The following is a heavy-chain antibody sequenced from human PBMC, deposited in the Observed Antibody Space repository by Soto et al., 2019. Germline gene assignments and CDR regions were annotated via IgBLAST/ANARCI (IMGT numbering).Heavy chain of an antibody. J-gene: IGHJ6*02. CDR3: ARGEQLVPDYYYYYGMDV. CDR1: GFTFSDYY. CDR2: ISSSGSTI. D-gene: IGHD6-13*01. Sequence: GGSLRLSCAASGFTFSDYYMSWIRQAPGKGLEWVSYISSSGSTIYYEDSVKGRFTISRNNAKNSLYLQMNSLRAEDTAVYYCARGEQLVPDYYYYYGMDVWGQGTTVTISS. V-gene: IGHV3-11*01.